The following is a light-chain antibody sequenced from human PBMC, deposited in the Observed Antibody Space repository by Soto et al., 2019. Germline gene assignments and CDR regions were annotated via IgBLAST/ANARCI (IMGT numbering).Light chain of an antibody. V-gene: IGLV2-14*01. J-gene: IGLJ2*01. Sequence: QSALTEPASVSGSPGQSITISCTGTSSDVGDYNYVSWYQQHPGKAPKLVIFEVSNRPSGVSNRFSGSKSGNTASLTISGLQTEDEADYYCSSYTSSSTELFGGGTKLTVL. CDR2: EVS. CDR1: SSDVGDYNY. CDR3: SSYTSSSTEL.